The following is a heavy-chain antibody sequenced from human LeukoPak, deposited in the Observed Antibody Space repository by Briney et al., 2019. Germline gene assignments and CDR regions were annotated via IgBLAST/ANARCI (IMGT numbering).Heavy chain of an antibody. CDR1: GGSISSGGYY. J-gene: IGHJ4*02. Sequence: PSETLSLTCTVSGGSISSGGYYWSWIRQPAGKRLEWIGSVYTSGRTNYNPSLKSRVTISVDPSKNQFSLKLSSVTAADTAVFFHAGGGIRDGSNYLDYWGQGTLVTVPS. V-gene: IGHV4-61*02. D-gene: IGHD2-15*01. CDR3: AGGGIRDGSNYLDY. CDR2: VYTSGRT.